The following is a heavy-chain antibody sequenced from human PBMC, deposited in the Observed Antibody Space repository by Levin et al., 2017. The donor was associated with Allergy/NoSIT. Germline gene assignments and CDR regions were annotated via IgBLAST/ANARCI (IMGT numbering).Heavy chain of an antibody. D-gene: IGHD2-15*01. CDR2: IYHSGST. CDR1: GGSISIGGYS. V-gene: IGHV4-30-2*01. J-gene: IGHJ3*02. Sequence: PSETLSLTCAVSGGSISIGGYSWTWIRQPPGKGLEWIGYIYHSGSTDYNPSLKSRVTISVDRSKNQFSLKLSSVTAADTAVYYCAGPYCSGGSCYSDAFDIWGQGTMVTVSS. CDR3: AGPYCSGGSCYSDAFDI.